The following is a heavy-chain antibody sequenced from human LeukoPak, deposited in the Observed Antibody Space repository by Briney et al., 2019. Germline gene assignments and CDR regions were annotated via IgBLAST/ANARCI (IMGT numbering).Heavy chain of an antibody. Sequence: SETLSLTCAVYGGSFSGYYWSWIRQPPGKGVEWVGEINHSGSTNYNPSLKRRVTISVDTSKTQFSLKLSSVTAADTAVYYCARATTVVTRGNQRTRYFQHWGQGTLVTVSS. CDR1: GGSFSGYY. V-gene: IGHV4-34*01. J-gene: IGHJ1*01. CDR2: INHSGST. CDR3: ARATTVVTRGNQRTRYFQH. D-gene: IGHD4-23*01.